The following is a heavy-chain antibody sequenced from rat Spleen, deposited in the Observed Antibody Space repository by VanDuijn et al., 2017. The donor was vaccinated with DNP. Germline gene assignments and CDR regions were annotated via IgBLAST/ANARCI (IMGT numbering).Heavy chain of an antibody. CDR1: GFTFSDYA. CDR3: ARGNLAY. J-gene: IGHJ3*01. CDR2: IFYDGSRT. Sequence: EVQLVESGGGLVQPGRSLKLSCAASGFTFSDYAMAWVRQAPKKVLEWVATIFYDGSRTYYRDPVKGRFTISRDNAKSTLYLQMDSLRSEDTATYYCARGNLAYWGQGTLVTVSS. V-gene: IGHV5-17*01.